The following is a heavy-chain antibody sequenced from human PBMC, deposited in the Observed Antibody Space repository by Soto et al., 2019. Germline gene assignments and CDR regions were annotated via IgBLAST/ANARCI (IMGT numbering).Heavy chain of an antibody. V-gene: IGHV4-4*02. J-gene: IGHJ4*02. CDR1: GVSISSHEW. D-gene: IGHD6-13*01. CDR3: ATKGSSRFY. CDR2: SHESGNT. Sequence: QVQLQESGPGLVKPSGTLSLTCVVSGVSISSHEWWTWVRQPPGKGLDWIGESHESGNTNYNSSLGSRVTISVDKSKNQFSLKLSSVSVADTAVYYCATKGSSRFYWCKGTLVTVSS.